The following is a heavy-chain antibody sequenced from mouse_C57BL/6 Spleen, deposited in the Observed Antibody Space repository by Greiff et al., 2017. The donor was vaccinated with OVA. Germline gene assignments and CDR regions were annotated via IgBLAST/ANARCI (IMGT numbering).Heavy chain of an antibody. CDR3: ARPDGYYLSYAMDY. D-gene: IGHD2-3*01. Sequence: QVQLQQSGAELVRPGASVTLSCKASGYTFTDYYINWVKQRPGQGLEWIARIYPGSGNTYYNEKFKGKATLTADKSSSTAYMQLSSLTSEDSAVYFCARPDGYYLSYAMDYWGQGTSVTVSS. J-gene: IGHJ4*01. CDR1: GYTFTDYY. V-gene: IGHV1-76*01. CDR2: IYPGSGNT.